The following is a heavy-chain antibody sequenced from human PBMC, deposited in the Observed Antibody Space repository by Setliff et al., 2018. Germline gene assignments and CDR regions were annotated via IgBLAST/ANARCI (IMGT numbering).Heavy chain of an antibody. Sequence: SETLSLTCTVSGGSIRSYYWNWIRQPPGKGLEWIGYIYYSGSTNYNPSLKSRVTISVDTSKNQFSLKLNSVTAADTAVYYCARAPRYFDPTGSYFDYRGQGTLVTVSS. CDR1: GGSIRSYY. V-gene: IGHV4-59*12. CDR3: ARAPRYFDPTGSYFDY. J-gene: IGHJ4*02. CDR2: IYYSGST. D-gene: IGHD3-9*01.